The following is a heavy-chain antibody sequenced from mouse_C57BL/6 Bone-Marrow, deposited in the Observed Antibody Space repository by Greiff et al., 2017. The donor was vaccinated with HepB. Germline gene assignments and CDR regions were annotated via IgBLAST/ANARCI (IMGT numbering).Heavy chain of an antibody. V-gene: IGHV1-55*01. CDR2: IYPGSGST. CDR3: ARYYVSSTDYYAMDY. J-gene: IGHJ4*01. CDR1: GYTFTSYW. D-gene: IGHD1-1*01. Sequence: QVQLQQPGAELVKPGASVKMSCKASGYTFTSYWITWVKQRPGQGLEWIGDIYPGSGSTNYNEKFKSKATLTVDTSSSTAYMQLSSLTSEDSAVYYCARYYVSSTDYYAMDYWGQGTSVTVSS.